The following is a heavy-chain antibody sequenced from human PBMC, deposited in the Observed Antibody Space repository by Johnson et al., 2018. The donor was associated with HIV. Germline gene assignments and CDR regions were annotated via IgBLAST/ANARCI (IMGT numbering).Heavy chain of an antibody. CDR1: GFTFSSYG. CDR3: AKSWHSGSLYDAFHI. J-gene: IGHJ3*02. Sequence: QVQLVESGGGVVQPGRSLRLSCAASGFTFSSYGMHWFRQAPGKGLEWVSVIYSGGTTYYADSVKGRFTISRDNSKNTLYLQMNSLRAEDTAVYYCAKSWHSGSLYDAFHIWGQGTMGTVSS. V-gene: IGHV3-NL1*01. CDR2: IYSGGTT. D-gene: IGHD1-26*01.